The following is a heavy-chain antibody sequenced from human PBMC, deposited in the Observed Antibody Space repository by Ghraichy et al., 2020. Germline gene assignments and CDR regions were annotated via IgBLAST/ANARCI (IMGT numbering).Heavy chain of an antibody. Sequence: ASVKVSCKTSGDTDNAYYLHWVRQAPGQGLEWMGWINPNSGDTHFAERFQGRVTMTRDTSSSTAYMELTRLRSDDTAVYYCASLLWGSLDFWGQGTLVTVSS. J-gene: IGHJ4*02. CDR3: ASLLWGSLDF. V-gene: IGHV1-2*02. D-gene: IGHD3-16*01. CDR1: GDTDNAYY. CDR2: INPNSGDT.